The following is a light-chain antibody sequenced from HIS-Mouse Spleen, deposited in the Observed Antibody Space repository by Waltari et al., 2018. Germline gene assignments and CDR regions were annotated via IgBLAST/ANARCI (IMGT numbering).Light chain of an antibody. Sequence: SYELTQPPSVSLSPGQTARITCSGDALPKNYASWYQQKSGQAPVLVIYEDSKRPSGIPERFSGSSSGTMATLTISGAQVEDEADYYCYSTDSSGNHRVFGGGTKLTVL. V-gene: IGLV3-10*01. CDR2: EDS. CDR3: YSTDSSGNHRV. J-gene: IGLJ2*01. CDR1: ALPKNY.